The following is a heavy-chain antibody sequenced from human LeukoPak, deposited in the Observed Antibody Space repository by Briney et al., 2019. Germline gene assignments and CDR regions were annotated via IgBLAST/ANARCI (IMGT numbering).Heavy chain of an antibody. CDR1: GFTFSNYW. V-gene: IGHV3-7*01. D-gene: IGHD3-10*01. CDR2: IKQDGSEK. Sequence: GGSLRLSCAASGFTFSNYWMSWVLQAPGKGLEWVANIKQDGSEKYYVDSVKGQFTISRDNAKNSLYLQMNSLRAEDTAVYYCASGVHYFDYWGQGTLVTVSS. CDR3: ASGVHYFDY. J-gene: IGHJ4*02.